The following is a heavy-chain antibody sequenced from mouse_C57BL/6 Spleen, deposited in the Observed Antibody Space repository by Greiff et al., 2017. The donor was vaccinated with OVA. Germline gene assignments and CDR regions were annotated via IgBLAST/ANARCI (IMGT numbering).Heavy chain of an antibody. CDR1: GFSLTSYG. J-gene: IGHJ4*01. Sequence: VQLQQSGPGLVAPSQSLSITCTVSGFSLTSYGVHWVRQPPGKGLEWLVVIWSDGSTTYNSALKSRLSISKDNSKSQVFLKMNSLQTDDTAMYYCARPAYYSNPYAMDYWGRGTSVTVSS. D-gene: IGHD2-5*01. CDR3: ARPAYYSNPYAMDY. CDR2: IWSDGST. V-gene: IGHV2-6*03.